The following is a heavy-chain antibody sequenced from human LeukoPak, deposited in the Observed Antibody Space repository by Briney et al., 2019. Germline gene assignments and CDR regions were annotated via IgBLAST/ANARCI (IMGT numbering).Heavy chain of an antibody. J-gene: IGHJ4*02. V-gene: IGHV3-53*01. CDR1: GFTFSDYY. CDR2: IYSDNT. D-gene: IGHD4/OR15-4a*01. Sequence: GGSLGLSCAASGFTFSDYYLSWIRQAPGKGLEWVSFIYSDNTHYSDSVKGRFTISRDSSKNTLYLQMNSLRAEDTAVYYCARRAGAYSHPYDYWGQGTLVTVSS. CDR3: ARRAGAYSHPYDY.